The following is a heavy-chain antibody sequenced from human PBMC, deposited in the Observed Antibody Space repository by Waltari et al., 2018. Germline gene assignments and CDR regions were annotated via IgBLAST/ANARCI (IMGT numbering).Heavy chain of an antibody. D-gene: IGHD3-3*01. Sequence: QVQLQESGPGLVKPSETLSLTCAVPGYSISSGYYWGWIRQPPGKGLEWIRSIYHSGSTYYNPSLKSRVTISVYTSKNQFSLKLSSVTAADTAVYYCASVTIFGVVSRWGQGTLVTVSS. J-gene: IGHJ4*02. V-gene: IGHV4-38-2*01. CDR3: ASVTIFGVVSR. CDR1: GYSISSGYY. CDR2: IYHSGST.